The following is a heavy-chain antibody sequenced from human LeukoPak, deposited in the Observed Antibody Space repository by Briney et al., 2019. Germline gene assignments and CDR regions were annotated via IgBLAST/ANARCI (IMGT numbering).Heavy chain of an antibody. J-gene: IGHJ4*02. CDR2: INPSRCDT. CDR1: GYTFTGYY. D-gene: IGHD3-16*02. Sequence: ASVTVSCTASGYTFTGYYIHWVRQALGQGLEWTGWINPSRCDTNYAQKFQGRVTMTRDTSISTAYLELSRLTSDDTPAHYCARPGDFWGVIVPSAHWGQGTLVSVSS. CDR3: ARPGDFWGVIVPSAH. V-gene: IGHV1-2*02.